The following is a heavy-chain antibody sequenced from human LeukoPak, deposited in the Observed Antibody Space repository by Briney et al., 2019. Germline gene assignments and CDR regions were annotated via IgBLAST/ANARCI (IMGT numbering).Heavy chain of an antibody. Sequence: SVKLSCKASGGTFSSYAISWVRRAPRQGREWMGGIIPIFGTANYAQKFQGRVTITADKSTSTAYMELSSLRSEDTAVYYCARASVGEELDYWGQGTLVTVSS. CDR3: ARASVGEELDY. CDR2: IIPIFGTA. J-gene: IGHJ4*02. V-gene: IGHV1-69*06. D-gene: IGHD4-17*01. CDR1: GGTFSSYA.